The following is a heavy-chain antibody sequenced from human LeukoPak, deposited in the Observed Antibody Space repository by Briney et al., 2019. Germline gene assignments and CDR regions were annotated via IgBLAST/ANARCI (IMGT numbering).Heavy chain of an antibody. D-gene: IGHD6-13*01. CDR3: ARDRGGYSSSWYGPDFDY. CDR1: GYTFTSYY. Sequence: ASVKVSCKASGYTFTSYYMHWVRQAPGQGLEWMGIINPSGGSTNYAQKLQGRVTMTRDTSTSTVYMDLSSLRSEDTAVYYCARDRGGYSSSWYGPDFDYWGQGTLVTVSS. V-gene: IGHV1-46*01. CDR2: INPSGGST. J-gene: IGHJ4*02.